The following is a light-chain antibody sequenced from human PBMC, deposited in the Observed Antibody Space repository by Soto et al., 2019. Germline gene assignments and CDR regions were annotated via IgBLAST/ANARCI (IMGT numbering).Light chain of an antibody. CDR1: QNIYSN. Sequence: IVMTQSPATLSVSPGERATFSCRASQNIYSNIAWYQQRPGQAPRLLIYRASTRATGVPARFSGSGSGTDFTLTISSLEPEDFAVYYCQQRSNWPPITFGQGTRLEIK. CDR2: RAS. J-gene: IGKJ5*01. V-gene: IGKV3-15*01. CDR3: QQRSNWPPIT.